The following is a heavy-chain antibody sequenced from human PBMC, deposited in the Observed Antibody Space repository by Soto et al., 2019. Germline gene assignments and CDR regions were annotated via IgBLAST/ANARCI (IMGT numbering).Heavy chain of an antibody. Sequence: GGSLRLSCAASGFPFSRYDMHWVRQAPGKGLEWVAVLWFDGSNEYYADSVQGRFTISRDNSKNTLYLQMDSLRAEDTAVYYCAKVLYASKSFDSEEAPYGMDVWGQGTTVTVSS. CDR3: AKVLYASKSFDSEEAPYGMDV. CDR2: LWFDGSNE. V-gene: IGHV3-33*06. CDR1: GFPFSRYD. J-gene: IGHJ6*02. D-gene: IGHD3-10*01.